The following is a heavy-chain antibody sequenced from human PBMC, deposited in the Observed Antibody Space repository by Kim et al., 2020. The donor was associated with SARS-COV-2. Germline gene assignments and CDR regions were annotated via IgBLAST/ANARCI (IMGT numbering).Heavy chain of an antibody. CDR3: AKGGYCSSTSCYHNWFDP. CDR2: ISYDGSNK. Sequence: GGSLRLSCAASGFTFSSYGMHWVRQAPGKGLEWVAVISYDGSNKYYADSVKGRFTISRDNSKNTLYLQMNSLRAEDTAVYYCAKGGYCSSTSCYHNWFDP. V-gene: IGHV3-30*18. CDR1: GFTFSSYG. J-gene: IGHJ5*02. D-gene: IGHD2-2*01.